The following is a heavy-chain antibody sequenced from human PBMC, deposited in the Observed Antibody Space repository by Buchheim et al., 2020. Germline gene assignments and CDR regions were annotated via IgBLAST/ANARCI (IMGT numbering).Heavy chain of an antibody. CDR1: GASFSGYY. V-gene: IGHV4-34*01. Sequence: QVQLQQWGAGLLKPSETLSLTCAVYGASFSGYYWSWIRQPPGKGLEWIGEVDHGGSTYYNPSLQRRVTISLDTSKKQFSLRLSSVTAADTAVYYCASAPRNSYYYYGMDVWGQGTT. CDR3: ASAPRNSYYYYGMDV. CDR2: VDHGGST. D-gene: IGHD2/OR15-2a*01. J-gene: IGHJ6*02.